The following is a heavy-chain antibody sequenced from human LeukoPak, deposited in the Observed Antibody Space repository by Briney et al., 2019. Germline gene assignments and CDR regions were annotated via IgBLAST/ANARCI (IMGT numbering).Heavy chain of an antibody. CDR1: GFTLGGYG. J-gene: IGHJ4*02. Sequence: GGSLRLSCAGSGFTLGGYGMHWFRQTPGKGLEWVAVIAYDGSRAFYADSVKGRFTISRDNSKNTMSVQMDDLRAEDTAVYYCTRYNNDHFDYWGQGTLATVSS. CDR3: TRYNNDHFDY. CDR2: IAYDGSRA. V-gene: IGHV3-33*01. D-gene: IGHD1-14*01.